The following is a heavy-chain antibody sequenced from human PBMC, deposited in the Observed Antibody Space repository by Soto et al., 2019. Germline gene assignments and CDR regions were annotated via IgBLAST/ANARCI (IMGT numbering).Heavy chain of an antibody. D-gene: IGHD7-27*01. CDR3: ARATGDLVYYFDY. CDR2: IYHSGST. J-gene: IGHJ4*02. CDR1: GYSIGSGYY. Sequence: SETLSLTCAVSGYSIGSGYYWFWIRQPPGKGLGWIGSIYHSGSTYYTPSLKSRVTISGDTSKNQFSLKLRTVTAEDTAVYYCARATGDLVYYFDYWGQGTLVTVSS. V-gene: IGHV4-38-2*01.